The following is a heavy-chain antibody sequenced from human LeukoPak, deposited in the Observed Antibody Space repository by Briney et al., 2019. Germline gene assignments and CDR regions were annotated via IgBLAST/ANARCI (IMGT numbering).Heavy chain of an antibody. CDR3: ARHTSYGHFDY. D-gene: IGHD3-10*01. Sequence: SETLSLTCTASGDSISSYYWNWIRQSPGKGLEWIGYIYYSGSTNYNPSLKSRVTISLDTSKNQFSLKLTSVTAADTAVYYCARHTSYGHFDYWGQGTLVTVSS. J-gene: IGHJ4*02. CDR1: GDSISSYY. V-gene: IGHV4-59*08. CDR2: IYYSGST.